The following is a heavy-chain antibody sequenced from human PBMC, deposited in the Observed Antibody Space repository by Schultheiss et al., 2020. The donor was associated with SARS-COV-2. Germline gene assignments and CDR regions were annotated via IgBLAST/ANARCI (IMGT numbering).Heavy chain of an antibody. J-gene: IGHJ5*02. V-gene: IGHV3-48*04. CDR1: GFTFSSYG. D-gene: IGHD1-1*01. CDR2: ISTSSSTI. CDR3: ARGNDGFDP. Sequence: GESLKISCAASGFTFSSYGMHWVRQAPGKGLEWVSYISTSSSTIYYADSVKGRFTISRDNAKNSLYLQMNSLRAEDTAVYYCARGNDGFDPWGQGTLVTVSS.